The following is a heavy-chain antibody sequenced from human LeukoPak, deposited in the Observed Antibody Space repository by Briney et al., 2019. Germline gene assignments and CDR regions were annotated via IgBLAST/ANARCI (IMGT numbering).Heavy chain of an antibody. Sequence: AASLKISCKGSGYSFTSYWIGWVRQLPGKGLEWMGIIYPGDSDTRYSPSFQGQVTISADTSISPAYLQWSSLKASDTAMYYWARFVSSGSGWYKDAFDIWGQGTMVTVSS. D-gene: IGHD6-19*01. J-gene: IGHJ3*02. V-gene: IGHV5-51*01. CDR1: GYSFTSYW. CDR3: ARFVSSGSGWYKDAFDI. CDR2: IYPGDSDT.